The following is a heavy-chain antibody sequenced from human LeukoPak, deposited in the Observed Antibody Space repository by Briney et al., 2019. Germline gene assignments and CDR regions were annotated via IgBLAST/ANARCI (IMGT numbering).Heavy chain of an antibody. V-gene: IGHV3-23*01. CDR1: GFSFSSYA. Sequence: GGTLRLSCAASGFSFSSYAMSWVRQAPGKGLEWGSAISGSGGSTYYADSVKGRFTISRVNSKNTLYLQMNSLRAEDTAVYYCAKETSSSGWYLTAFDIWGQGTMVTVSS. D-gene: IGHD6-19*01. CDR2: ISGSGGST. J-gene: IGHJ3*02. CDR3: AKETSSSGWYLTAFDI.